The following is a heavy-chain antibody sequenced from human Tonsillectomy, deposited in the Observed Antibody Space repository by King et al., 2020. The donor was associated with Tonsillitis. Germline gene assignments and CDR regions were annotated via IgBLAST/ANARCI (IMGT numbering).Heavy chain of an antibody. V-gene: IGHV3-20*04. CDR3: TRRASAVTWWYFDL. D-gene: IGHD4-17*01. Sequence: EVQLVESGGGLVRPGGSLRLSCAASGFTFEDFGLSWVRQAPGKGLEWLSGVNWNGASTGFADSVKGRFSISRDNAKKSLYLHMNSLRAEDTALYYCTRRASAVTWWYFDLWGRGTLVTVSS. CDR1: GFTFEDFG. J-gene: IGHJ2*01. CDR2: VNWNGAST.